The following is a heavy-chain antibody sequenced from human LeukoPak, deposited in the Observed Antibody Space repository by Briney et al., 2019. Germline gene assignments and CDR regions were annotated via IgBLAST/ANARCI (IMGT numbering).Heavy chain of an antibody. D-gene: IGHD3/OR15-3a*01. CDR3: ARGHYDLAP. Sequence: SETLPLTCSVSGGSISDHYWSWIRQPPGKGLEWIAYIYYNEAPNYNPSLNARVTMSLDMSKNQFSLRLTSVTAADTAVYYCARGHYDLAPWGQGILVTVSS. V-gene: IGHV4-59*08. J-gene: IGHJ5*02. CDR1: GGSISDHY. CDR2: IYYNEAP.